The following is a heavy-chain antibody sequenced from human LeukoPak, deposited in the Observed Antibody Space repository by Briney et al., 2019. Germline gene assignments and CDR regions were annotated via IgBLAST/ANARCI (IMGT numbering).Heavy chain of an antibody. Sequence: GGSLRLSCAASGTIVNSNHMSWVRQAPGQGLEWVSAIYSGGSAHYADSVKGRFTISRDNSKNTLYLHMNSLRTEDTALYYCAREDRYSSGSFDYWGQGTLVTVSS. D-gene: IGHD6-19*01. CDR1: GTIVNSNH. CDR2: IYSGGSA. CDR3: AREDRYSSGSFDY. V-gene: IGHV3-66*02. J-gene: IGHJ4*02.